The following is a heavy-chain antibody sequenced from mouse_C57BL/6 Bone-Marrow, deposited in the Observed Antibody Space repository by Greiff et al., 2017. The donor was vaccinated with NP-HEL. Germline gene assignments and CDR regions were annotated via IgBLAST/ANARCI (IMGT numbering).Heavy chain of an antibody. CDR2: IHPNSGST. CDR1: GYTFTSYW. J-gene: IGHJ2*01. Sequence: QVQLQQPGAELVKPGASVKLSCKASGYTFTSYWMHWVTPRPGQGLEWIGMIHPNSGSTNYNEKFKSKATLTVDKSSSTAYMQLSSLTSEDSAVYYCARDDYAPGYWGQGTTLTVSS. D-gene: IGHD2-4*01. V-gene: IGHV1-64*01. CDR3: ARDDYAPGY.